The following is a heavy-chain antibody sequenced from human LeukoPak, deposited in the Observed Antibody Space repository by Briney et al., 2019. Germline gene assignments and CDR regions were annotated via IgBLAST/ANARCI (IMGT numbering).Heavy chain of an antibody. CDR3: ARGIFKLGYCSGGSCYPPNY. D-gene: IGHD2-15*01. J-gene: IGHJ4*02. CDR1: GFTFSSYA. Sequence: GGSLRLSCAASGFTFSSYAMHWVRQAPGKGLEWVAVISYDGSNKYYADSVKGRFTISRDNPKNTLYLQMNSLRAEDTAVYYCARGIFKLGYCSGGSCYPPNYWGQGTLVTVSS. V-gene: IGHV3-30-3*01. CDR2: ISYDGSNK.